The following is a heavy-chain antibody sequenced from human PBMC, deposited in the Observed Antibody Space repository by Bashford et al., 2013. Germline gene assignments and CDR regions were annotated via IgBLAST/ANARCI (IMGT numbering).Heavy chain of an antibody. CDR2: IYPGDSDT. Sequence: WVRQMPGKGLEWMGIIYPGDSDTRYSPSFQGQVTISADKSISTAYLQWSSLKASDTAMYYCARHRVIDPSSSLDYWGQGTLVTVSS. J-gene: IGHJ4*02. CDR3: ARHRVIDPSSSLDY. D-gene: IGHD2-2*01. V-gene: IGHV5-51*01.